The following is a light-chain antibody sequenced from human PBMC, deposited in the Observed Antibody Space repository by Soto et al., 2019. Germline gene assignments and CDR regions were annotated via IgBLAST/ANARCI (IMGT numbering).Light chain of an antibody. J-gene: IGLJ3*02. CDR3: SSCASSGAVV. CDR1: SSDVGAYNY. CDR2: EVN. Sequence: QSALTQPASVSGSPGQPITISCTGTSSDVGAYNYVSWYQLHPGKAPKLMIYEVNNRPSGVSHRFSGSKSGNTASLTFSGLQPEDEADYYCSSCASSGAVVFGGGTKLTVL. V-gene: IGLV2-14*01.